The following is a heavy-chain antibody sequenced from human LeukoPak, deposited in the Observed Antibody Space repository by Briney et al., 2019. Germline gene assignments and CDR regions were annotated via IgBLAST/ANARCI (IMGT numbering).Heavy chain of an antibody. CDR1: GFTFSSYD. V-gene: IGHV3-13*01. Sequence: PGGSLRLSCTASGFTFSSYDMHWVRQGTGKGLEWVSAIGTAGDTYYGGSVKGRFTISRENAKNSLYLQMNSLRAEDTAVYYCAKDEGRDYFDYWGQGTLVTVSS. D-gene: IGHD1-26*01. J-gene: IGHJ4*02. CDR3: AKDEGRDYFDY. CDR2: IGTAGDT.